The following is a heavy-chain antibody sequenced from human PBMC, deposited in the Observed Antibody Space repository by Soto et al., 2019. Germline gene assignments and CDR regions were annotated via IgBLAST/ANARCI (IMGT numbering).Heavy chain of an antibody. Sequence: KFQGRVTITRDTSASTAYMELSSLRSEDTAVYYCARDSADSSGWYPPGAYFDYWGQGTLVTVSS. J-gene: IGHJ4*02. CDR3: ARDSADSSGWYPPGAYFDY. V-gene: IGHV1-3*01. D-gene: IGHD6-19*01.